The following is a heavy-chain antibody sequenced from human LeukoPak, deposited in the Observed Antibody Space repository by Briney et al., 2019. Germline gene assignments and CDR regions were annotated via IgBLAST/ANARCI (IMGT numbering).Heavy chain of an antibody. CDR3: ARAGYDFWSGYWDLDY. D-gene: IGHD3-3*01. CDR2: ISSSSSYI. J-gene: IGHJ4*02. V-gene: IGHV3-21*01. Sequence: PGGSLRLSCAASGFTFSSYSMNWVRQAPGKGLEWVSSISSSSSYIYYADSVKGRFTISRDNAKNSLYLQMNSLRAEDTAVYYCARAGYDFWSGYWDLDYWGQGTLVTVSS. CDR1: GFTFSSYS.